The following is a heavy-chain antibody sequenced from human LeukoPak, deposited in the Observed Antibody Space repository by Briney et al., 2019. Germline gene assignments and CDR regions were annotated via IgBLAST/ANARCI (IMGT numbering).Heavy chain of an antibody. Sequence: GGSLRLSCAASGFIFSTYWMSWGRLAPGKGLEWVANINQDGSETFYVDSVRGRFTISRDNGKNSMFVQMDRLRAEDTAVYYCVRGFDGYFGFDLWGQGTMVTVSS. CDR3: VRGFDGYFGFDL. V-gene: IGHV3-7*05. J-gene: IGHJ3*01. CDR1: GFIFSTYW. D-gene: IGHD5-24*01. CDR2: INQDGSET.